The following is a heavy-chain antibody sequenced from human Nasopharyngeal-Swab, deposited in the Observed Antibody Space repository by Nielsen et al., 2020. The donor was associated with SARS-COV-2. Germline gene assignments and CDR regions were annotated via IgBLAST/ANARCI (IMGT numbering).Heavy chain of an antibody. CDR1: GFTFSYYS. V-gene: IGHV3-48*04. Sequence: GESLKISCAASGFTFSYYSMSWVRQAPGKGLEWVSYISSSGSTIYYADSVKGRFTISRDNAKNSLYLQMNSLRAEDTAVYYCATLYGSGIYAGYYYYYGMDVWGQGTTVTVSS. J-gene: IGHJ6*02. CDR2: ISSSGSTI. D-gene: IGHD3-10*01. CDR3: ATLYGSGIYAGYYYYYGMDV.